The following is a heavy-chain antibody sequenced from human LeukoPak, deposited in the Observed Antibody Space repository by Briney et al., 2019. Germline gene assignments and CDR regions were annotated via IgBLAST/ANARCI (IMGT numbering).Heavy chain of an antibody. V-gene: IGHV3-30*04. Sequence: PGRSLRLSCAASGFTFSSYATHWVRQAPGKGLEWVAVISYDGSNKYYADSVKGRFTISRDNSKNTLYLQMNSLRAEDTAVYYCARDGYSDCSGGSCYFEYWGQGTLVTVSS. J-gene: IGHJ4*02. CDR1: GFTFSSYA. CDR3: ARDGYSDCSGGSCYFEY. D-gene: IGHD2-15*01. CDR2: ISYDGSNK.